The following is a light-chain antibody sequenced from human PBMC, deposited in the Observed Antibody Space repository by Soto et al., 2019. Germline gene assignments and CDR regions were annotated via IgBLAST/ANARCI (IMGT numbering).Light chain of an antibody. CDR1: QSISIY. J-gene: IGKJ1*01. Sequence: DMQLTQSPSSLSASVGDRVTITCRASQSISIYLNWYQQKPGKAPKVLIYAASSLQSGVPPRFSGSGSGTDFTLTISSLQPENFATYFCQQSYNIPRATFGQGTKVDIK. V-gene: IGKV1-39*01. CDR3: QQSYNIPRAT. CDR2: AAS.